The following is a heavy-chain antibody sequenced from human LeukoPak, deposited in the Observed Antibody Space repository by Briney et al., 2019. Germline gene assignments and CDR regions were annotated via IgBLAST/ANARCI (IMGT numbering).Heavy chain of an antibody. Sequence: SETLSLTCAVYGGSFSGYYWSWVRQPPGKGLEWIGEINHSGSTNYNPSLKSRVTISVDTSKNQFSLKLSSVTAADTAVYYCARAYSSRASDYWGQGTLVTVSS. J-gene: IGHJ4*02. CDR2: INHSGST. D-gene: IGHD6-13*01. CDR1: GGSFSGYY. V-gene: IGHV4-34*01. CDR3: ARAYSSRASDY.